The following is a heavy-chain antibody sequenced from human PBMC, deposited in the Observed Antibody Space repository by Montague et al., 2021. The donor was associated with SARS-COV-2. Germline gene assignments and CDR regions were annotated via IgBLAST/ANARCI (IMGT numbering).Heavy chain of an antibody. D-gene: IGHD3-22*01. Sequence: PALVKPTQTLTLTCTFSGFSLSTSGVGVGWIRQPPGKALEWLALIYWDDDKRYSPSLKSRLTITKDTSKNQVVLTMTNMDPVDTATYYCAHRRPLYYYDSSLSTFDSGGQGTLVPVSS. CDR3: AHRRPLYYYDSSLSTFDS. J-gene: IGHJ4*02. V-gene: IGHV2-5*02. CDR2: IYWDDDK. CDR1: GFSLSTSGVG.